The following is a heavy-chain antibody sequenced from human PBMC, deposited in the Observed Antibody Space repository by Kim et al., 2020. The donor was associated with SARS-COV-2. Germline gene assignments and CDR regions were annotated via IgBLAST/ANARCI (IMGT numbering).Heavy chain of an antibody. J-gene: IGHJ4*02. V-gene: IGHV3-23*01. Sequence: ADSVKGLFTISRDNSKNTLYLQMNSLRAEDTAVYYCAKDLGLLAGYYFDYWGQGTLVTVSS. CDR3: AKDLGLLAGYYFDY. D-gene: IGHD3-9*01.